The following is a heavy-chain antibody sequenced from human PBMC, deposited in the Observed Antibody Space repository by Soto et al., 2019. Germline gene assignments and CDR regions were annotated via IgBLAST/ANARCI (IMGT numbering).Heavy chain of an antibody. D-gene: IGHD5-12*01. V-gene: IGHV3-30-3*01. CDR2: MSVDGSIE. CDR3: ALGNNPDAPDYFDS. J-gene: IGHJ4*02. Sequence: VESGGDVVQPGRSLRLSCAASGFSFSTTIVHWLRQAPGKGLEWLAVMSVDGSIEIYANSVKGRFTISRNNSKNTLYLQMNSLRIEDTGTYYCALGNNPDAPDYFDSWGQGTLVSVSS. CDR1: GFSFSTTI.